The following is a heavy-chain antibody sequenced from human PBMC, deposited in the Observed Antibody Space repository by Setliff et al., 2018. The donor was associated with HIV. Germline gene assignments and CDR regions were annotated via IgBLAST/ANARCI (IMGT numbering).Heavy chain of an antibody. CDR1: GGSISSYY. J-gene: IGHJ4*02. CDR2: IYASGST. CDR3: ARETRSGWYDLAY. D-gene: IGHD6-19*01. V-gene: IGHV4-4*07. Sequence: SETLSLTCTVSGGSISSYYWSWIRRPAGKGLEWIGRIYASGSTNYNPSLKSRVTMSVDTSKNQFSLKLTSVTAADTAVYFCARETRSGWYDLAYWGQGTLVTVSS.